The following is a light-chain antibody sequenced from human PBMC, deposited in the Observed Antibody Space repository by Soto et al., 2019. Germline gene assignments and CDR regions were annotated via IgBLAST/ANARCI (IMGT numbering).Light chain of an antibody. CDR1: QTIRSW. V-gene: IGKV1-5*03. CDR2: QAS. Sequence: DIQMTQSPSTLSGSVGDRVTITCRASQTIRSWLAWYQQKPGKAPKLLIYQASTLKSGVPSSISGSGSGTEFTLTISSLQPDDFATYYCQHYNSYSEAFGQGTKVELK. J-gene: IGKJ1*01. CDR3: QHYNSYSEA.